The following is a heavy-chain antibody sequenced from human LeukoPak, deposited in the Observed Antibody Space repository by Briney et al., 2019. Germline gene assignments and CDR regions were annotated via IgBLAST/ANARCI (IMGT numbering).Heavy chain of an antibody. CDR3: ARESKNAGDTPANYYYYGMDV. V-gene: IGHV4-34*01. CDR1: GGSFSGYY. CDR2: INHSGST. J-gene: IGHJ6*02. Sequence: PSETLSLTCAVYGGSFSGYYWSWIRQPPGKGLEWIGEINHSGSTNYNPSLKSRVTISVDTSKNQFSLKLSSVTAEDTAVYYCARESKNAGDTPANYYYYGMDVWGQGTTVTVSS. D-gene: IGHD3-16*01.